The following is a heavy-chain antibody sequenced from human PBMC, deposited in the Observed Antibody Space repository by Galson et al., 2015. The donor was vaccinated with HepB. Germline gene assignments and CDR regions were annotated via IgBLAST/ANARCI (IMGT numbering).Heavy chain of an antibody. CDR1: GGTFSSYT. D-gene: IGHD5-12*01. CDR3: ARIPGGCDEPFDY. Sequence: SVKVSCKASGGTFSSYTISWVRQAPGQGLEWMGRIIPILGIANYAQKFQGRVTITADKSTSTAYMELSSLRSEDTAVYYCARIPGGCDEPFDYWGQGTLVTVSS. J-gene: IGHJ4*02. V-gene: IGHV1-69*02. CDR2: IIPILGIA.